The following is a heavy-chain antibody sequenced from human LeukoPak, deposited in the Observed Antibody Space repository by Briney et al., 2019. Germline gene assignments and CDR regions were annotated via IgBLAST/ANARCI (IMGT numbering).Heavy chain of an antibody. Sequence: SETLSLTCTVSGDSISSSGYYWSWIRQPPEKGLEWIGYIYYSGSTNYNPSLKSRVTISVDTSKNQFSLKLSSVTAADTAVYYCARSGGSGTHNYMDVWGKGTTVTVSS. CDR2: IYYSGST. CDR3: ARSGGSGTHNYMDV. CDR1: GDSISSSGYY. V-gene: IGHV4-61*05. J-gene: IGHJ6*03. D-gene: IGHD3-10*01.